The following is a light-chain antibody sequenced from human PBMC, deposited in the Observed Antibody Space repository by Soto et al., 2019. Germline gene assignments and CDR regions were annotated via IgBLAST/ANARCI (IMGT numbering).Light chain of an antibody. V-gene: IGKV3-20*01. J-gene: IGKJ5*01. CDR3: QQYARSPIT. CDR2: GAS. Sequence: PGERATLSCRASQSVSSSYLAWYQQKPGQAPRLLIRGASSRATGIPDRFSGSGSGTDFTLTISRLEPEDFAVYYCQQYARSPITFGQGTRLEIK. CDR1: QSVSSSY.